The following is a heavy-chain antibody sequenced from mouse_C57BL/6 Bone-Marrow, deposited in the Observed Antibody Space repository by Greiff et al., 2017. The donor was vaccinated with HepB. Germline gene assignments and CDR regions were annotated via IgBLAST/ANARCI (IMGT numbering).Heavy chain of an antibody. Sequence: EVQRVESGGGLVQPGGSLKLSCAASGFTFSDYYMYWVRQTPEKRLEWVAYISNGGGSTYYPDTVKGRFTISRDNAKNTLYLQMSRLKSEDTAMYYCARHDYYGYTWFAYWGQGTLVTVSA. D-gene: IGHD2-2*01. CDR2: ISNGGGST. CDR1: GFTFSDYY. J-gene: IGHJ3*01. V-gene: IGHV5-12*01. CDR3: ARHDYYGYTWFAY.